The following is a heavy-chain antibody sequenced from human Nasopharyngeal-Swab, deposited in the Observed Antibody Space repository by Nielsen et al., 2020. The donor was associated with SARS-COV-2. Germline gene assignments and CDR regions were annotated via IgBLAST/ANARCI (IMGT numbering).Heavy chain of an antibody. V-gene: IGHV3-30*03. CDR3: ARDKERAGYSSGWYGL. CDR1: GFTFSSYG. Sequence: GASLQISCAASGFTFSSYGMHWVRQAPGKGLEWVAVISYDGSNKYYADSVKGRFTISRDNSKDTLYLQMNSLRAEDTAVYYCARDKERAGYSSGWYGLGGQGTLVTVSS. CDR2: ISYDGSNK. D-gene: IGHD6-19*01. J-gene: IGHJ4*02.